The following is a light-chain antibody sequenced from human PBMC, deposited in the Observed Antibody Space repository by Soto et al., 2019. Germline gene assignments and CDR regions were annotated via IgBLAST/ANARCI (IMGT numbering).Light chain of an antibody. Sequence: QSVVTQPPSVAGAPGQRGTISCTGSSSNIGAGYVVHWYQQVPGTAPRLLIYANIHRPSVVPDRFSGSKSGTSASLAITGRQADYEADYYGQSYDHGPHLVFGGGTKLTVL. J-gene: IGLJ3*02. CDR2: ANI. V-gene: IGLV1-40*01. CDR3: QSYDHGPHLV. CDR1: SSNIGAGYV.